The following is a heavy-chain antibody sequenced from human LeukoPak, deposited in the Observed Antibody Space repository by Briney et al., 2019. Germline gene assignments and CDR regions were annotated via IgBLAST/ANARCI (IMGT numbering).Heavy chain of an antibody. Sequence: PGGSLRLSCAASGFTFSSYSMNWVRQAPGKGLEWVSYISSSSSSTIYYADSVKGRFTISRDNAKNSLYLQMNSLRAEDTAVYYCARESGFWSGYFKYNWFDPWGQGTLVTVSS. CDR3: ARESGFWSGYFKYNWFDP. J-gene: IGHJ5*02. V-gene: IGHV3-48*04. CDR2: ISSSSSSTI. D-gene: IGHD3-3*01. CDR1: GFTFSSYS.